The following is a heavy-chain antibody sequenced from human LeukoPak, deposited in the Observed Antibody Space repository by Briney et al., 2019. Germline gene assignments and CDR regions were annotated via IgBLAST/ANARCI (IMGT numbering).Heavy chain of an antibody. Sequence: PSETLSLTCTVSGGSINSYYWSWIRQPPGKGLEWIGYMYYTGSTNYNPSLKSRVTISVDTSTNQFSLKLSSVTAADTAVYYCARETPSSSWSHFDYWGQGTPVTVSS. D-gene: IGHD6-13*01. CDR2: MYYTGST. V-gene: IGHV4-59*01. CDR3: ARETPSSSWSHFDY. CDR1: GGSINSYY. J-gene: IGHJ4*02.